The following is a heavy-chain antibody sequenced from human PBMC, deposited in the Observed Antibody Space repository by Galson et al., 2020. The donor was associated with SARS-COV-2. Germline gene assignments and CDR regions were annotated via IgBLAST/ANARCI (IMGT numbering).Heavy chain of an antibody. D-gene: IGHD3-22*01. CDR2: INPNSVGT. CDR3: ARRESITMIVVVYNWFDP. CDR1: GYTFTGYY. V-gene: IGHV1-2*02. J-gene: IGHJ5*02. Sequence: ASVKVSCKASGYTFTGYYMHWVRQAPGQGLEWMGWINPNSVGTNYAQKFQGRVTMTRDTSISTAYMELSRLRSDDTAVYYCARRESITMIVVVYNWFDPWGQGTLVTVSS.